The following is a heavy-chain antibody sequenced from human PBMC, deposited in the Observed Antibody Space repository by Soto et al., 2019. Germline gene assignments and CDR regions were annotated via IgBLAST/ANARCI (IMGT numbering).Heavy chain of an antibody. CDR3: AKDRYGYSGYGDAFDC. Sequence: PGGSLRLSCAASGFTFSNYAMSWVRQAPGRGLEWVSSLSGDSISLAYADSVRGRFTISRDNAKNSLYLQLNSLRAEDTALYYCAKDRYGYSGYGDAFDCWGQGTLVTVSS. CDR2: LSGDSISL. CDR1: GFTFSNYA. D-gene: IGHD5-12*01. V-gene: IGHV3-9*01. J-gene: IGHJ4*02.